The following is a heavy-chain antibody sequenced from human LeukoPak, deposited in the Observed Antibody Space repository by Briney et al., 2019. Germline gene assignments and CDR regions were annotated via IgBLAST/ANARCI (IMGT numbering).Heavy chain of an antibody. CDR2: IYHSGST. D-gene: IGHD3-22*01. J-gene: IGHJ1*01. V-gene: IGHV4-38-2*02. Sequence: SETLSLTCTVSGYSISSGYYWGWIRQPPGKGLGWIGSIYHSGSTYYNPSLKSRVTISVDTSKNQFSLKLRSVTAADTAVYYCARVVQSTDSSGFYLPEYFQHWGQGTLVTVSS. CDR1: GYSISSGYY. CDR3: ARVVQSTDSSGFYLPEYFQH.